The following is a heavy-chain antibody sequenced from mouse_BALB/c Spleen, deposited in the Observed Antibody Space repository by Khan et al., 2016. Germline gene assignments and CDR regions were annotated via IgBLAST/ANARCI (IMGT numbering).Heavy chain of an antibody. CDR1: GFDFSRYW. J-gene: IGHJ3*01. D-gene: IGHD2-14*01. Sequence: EGKLRESGGGLVHPGGSLKLSCAASGFDFSRYWMSWVRQAPGKGLEWIGEINPDSYTINYTPSLKDKFIISRDNAKNTLYLQMSKVRSEDTALYYCARAGYSGYLAYWGQGTLVTVSA. CDR3: ARAGYSGYLAY. V-gene: IGHV4-1*02. CDR2: INPDSYTI.